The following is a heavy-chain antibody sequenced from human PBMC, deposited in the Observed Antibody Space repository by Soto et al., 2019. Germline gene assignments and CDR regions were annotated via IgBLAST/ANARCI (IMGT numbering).Heavy chain of an antibody. CDR1: GFTFSSYS. CDR2: ISSSSSYI. Sequence: EVQLVESGGGLVQPGGSLSLSCAASGFTFSSYSMNWVRQAPGKGLEWVSSISSSSSYIYYEDSVKGRFTISRDNAKNALYRQVNSLRAEDTAVYYCARGSSQDFWSGYGKNWFDPWGQGTLVTVSS. D-gene: IGHD3-3*01. CDR3: ARGSSQDFWSGYGKNWFDP. J-gene: IGHJ5*02. V-gene: IGHV3-21*01.